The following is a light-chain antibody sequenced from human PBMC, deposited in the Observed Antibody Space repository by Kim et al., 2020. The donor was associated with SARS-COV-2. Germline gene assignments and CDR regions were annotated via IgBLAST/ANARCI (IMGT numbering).Light chain of an antibody. CDR3: CSYEGSSTLV. Sequence: GQSITISCTGTRSDIGSFNLVSWYQQHPGKAPKLIIYEGSKRPSGVSNRFSGSKSGNTASLTISGLQAEDETDYYCCSYEGSSTLVFGGGTQLTVL. J-gene: IGLJ2*01. V-gene: IGLV2-23*01. CDR2: EGS. CDR1: RSDIGSFNL.